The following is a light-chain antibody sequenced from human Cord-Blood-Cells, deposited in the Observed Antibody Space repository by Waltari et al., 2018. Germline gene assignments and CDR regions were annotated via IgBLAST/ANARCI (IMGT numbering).Light chain of an antibody. Sequence: EIVLTQSPATLSLFPGERAPLSCRASQSVSSYLAWYQQKPGQAPRLLIYDASNRATGIPARFSGSGSGTDFTLTISSLEPEDFAVYYCQQRSNWPSITFGQGTRLEIK. CDR1: QSVSSY. CDR2: DAS. V-gene: IGKV3-11*01. J-gene: IGKJ5*01. CDR3: QQRSNWPSIT.